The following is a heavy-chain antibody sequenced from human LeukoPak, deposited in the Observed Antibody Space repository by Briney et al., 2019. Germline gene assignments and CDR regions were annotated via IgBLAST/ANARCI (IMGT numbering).Heavy chain of an antibody. D-gene: IGHD6-19*01. CDR2: IIPMFGTA. V-gene: IGHV1-69*05. CDR3: ARDGSSGWPRGGNWFDP. Sequence: GSSVKVSCKASGGTFSSYAISWVRQAPGQGLEWMGRIIPMFGTANYAQKFQGRVTITTDESTSTAYMELSSLRSEDTAVYYCARDGSSGWPRGGNWFDPWAREPWSPSPQ. CDR1: GGTFSSYA. J-gene: IGHJ5*02.